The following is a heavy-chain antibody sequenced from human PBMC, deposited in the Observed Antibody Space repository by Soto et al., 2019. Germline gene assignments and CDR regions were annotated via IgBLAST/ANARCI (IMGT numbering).Heavy chain of an antibody. D-gene: IGHD2-2*01. CDR2: IIPISGTA. Sequence: QVQLVQSGAEVQKPGSSVKVSCKASGGTFSSYAISWVRQAPGQGLEWMGGIIPISGTANYAQKFQGRVTTTADEHTSTAYMELSSLRSEDTAVYYCARSQGSSTSLELYYYYYYGMDVWGQGTTVTVSS. J-gene: IGHJ6*02. V-gene: IGHV1-69*01. CDR3: ARSQGSSTSLELYYYYYYGMDV. CDR1: GGTFSSYA.